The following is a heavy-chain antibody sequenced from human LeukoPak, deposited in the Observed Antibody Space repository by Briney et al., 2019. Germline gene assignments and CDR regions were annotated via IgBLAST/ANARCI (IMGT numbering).Heavy chain of an antibody. CDR2: INPSGGST. CDR1: GYTFTSYY. D-gene: IGHD1-26*01. Sequence: GASVKVSCKASGYTFTSYYMHWVRQAPGQGLEGMGIINPSGGSTSYAQKFEGRVTMTRDISTSTVYMELSSLRSEDTAVYYCARDPLGAPGYYFDYWGQGTLVTVSS. V-gene: IGHV1-46*01. J-gene: IGHJ4*02. CDR3: ARDPLGAPGYYFDY.